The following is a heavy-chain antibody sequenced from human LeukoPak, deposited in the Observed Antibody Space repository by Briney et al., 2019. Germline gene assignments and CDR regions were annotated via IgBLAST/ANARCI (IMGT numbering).Heavy chain of an antibody. CDR3: ARERYYAFDT. CDR1: GFTFSVYS. CDR2: ISSSSSFI. D-gene: IGHD3-9*01. V-gene: IGHV3-21*01. Sequence: PGGSLRLSCAASGFTFSVYSMNWVRQAPGKGLEWVSSISSSSSFIYFADSLKGRFTISRDNARKSLYLQMNSLRAEDTAVYYCARERYYAFDTWGQGTMVTVSS. J-gene: IGHJ3*02.